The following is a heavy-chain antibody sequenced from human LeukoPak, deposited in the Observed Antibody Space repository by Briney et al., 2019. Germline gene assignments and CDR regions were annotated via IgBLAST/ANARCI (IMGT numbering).Heavy chain of an antibody. CDR2: INPNSGGT. J-gene: IGHJ4*02. D-gene: IGHD2-21*02. V-gene: IGHV1-2*02. Sequence: ASVKVSCKASGYTLTGYYMHWVRQAPGQGLEWMGWINPNSGGTNYAQKFQGRVTMTRDTSISTAYMELSRLRSDDTAVYYCARSLLAYCGGDCYYFDYWGQGTLVTVSS. CDR3: ARSLLAYCGGDCYYFDY. CDR1: GYTLTGYY.